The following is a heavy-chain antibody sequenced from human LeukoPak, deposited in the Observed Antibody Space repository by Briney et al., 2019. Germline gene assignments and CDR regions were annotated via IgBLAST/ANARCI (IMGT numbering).Heavy chain of an antibody. CDR3: ASTYCSSTSCYRDDYYGMDV. V-gene: IGHV4-30-4*01. CDR2: IYYSGST. D-gene: IGHD2-2*01. CDR1: GGSISSGDYY. Sequence: SETLSLTCTVSGGSISSGDYYWSWIRQPPGKGLEWIGYIYYSGSTYYNPSLKSRVTISVDTSKNQFSLKLSSVTAADTAVYYCASTYCSSTSCYRDDYYGMDVWGQGTTVTVSS. J-gene: IGHJ6*02.